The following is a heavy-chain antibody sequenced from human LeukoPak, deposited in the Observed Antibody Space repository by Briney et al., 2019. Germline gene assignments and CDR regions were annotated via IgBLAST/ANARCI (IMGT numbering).Heavy chain of an antibody. CDR3: ARAPMVRGAYFDY. J-gene: IGHJ4*02. Sequence: ASVKVSCKASGYTFTSYDINWVRQATGQGLEWMGWMNPNSGNTGYAQKFQGRVTITRNTSISTAYMELSSLRSEDTDVYYCARAPMVRGAYFDYWGQGTLVTVSS. D-gene: IGHD3-10*01. CDR2: MNPNSGNT. CDR1: GYTFTSYD. V-gene: IGHV1-8*03.